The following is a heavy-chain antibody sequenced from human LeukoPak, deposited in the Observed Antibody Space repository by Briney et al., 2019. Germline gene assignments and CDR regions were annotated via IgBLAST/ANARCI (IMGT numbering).Heavy chain of an antibody. CDR1: GGSFSGYY. CDR2: INHSGST. J-gene: IGHJ4*02. V-gene: IGHV4-34*01. D-gene: IGHD3-10*01. Sequence: SETLSLTCAVYGGSFSGYYWSWIRQPPGKGLEWIGEINHSGSTNYNPSLKSRVTISVDTSKNQFSLKLSSVTAADTAVYYCARGLVVYYGSGSYCSSPFDYWGQGTLVTVSS. CDR3: ARGLVVYYGSGSYCSSPFDY.